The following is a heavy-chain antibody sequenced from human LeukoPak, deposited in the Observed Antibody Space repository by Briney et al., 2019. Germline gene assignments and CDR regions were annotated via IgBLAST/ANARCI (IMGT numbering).Heavy chain of an antibody. Sequence: SETLSLTCTVSGGSISSSSYYWGWIRQPPGKGLEWIGSIYYSGSTYYNPSLKSRVTISVDTSKNQFSLKLSSVTAADTAVYYCARLPYCSGGSCYCDYWGQGTLVTVSS. CDR3: ARLPYCSGGSCYCDY. CDR1: GGSISSSSYY. D-gene: IGHD2-15*01. J-gene: IGHJ4*02. CDR2: IYYSGST. V-gene: IGHV4-39*01.